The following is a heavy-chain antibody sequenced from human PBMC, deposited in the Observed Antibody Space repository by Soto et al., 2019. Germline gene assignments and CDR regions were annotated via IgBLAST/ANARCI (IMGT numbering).Heavy chain of an antibody. D-gene: IGHD3-16*01. CDR1: GGTFSSYA. J-gene: IGHJ5*02. CDR2: IIPIFGTA. Sequence: AASVKVSCKASGGTFSSYAISWVRQAPGQGLEWMGGIIPIFGTANYAQKFQGRVTITADESTSTAYMELSSLRSEDTAVYYCARAVMYPGWFDPWGQGTLVTVSS. V-gene: IGHV1-69*13. CDR3: ARAVMYPGWFDP.